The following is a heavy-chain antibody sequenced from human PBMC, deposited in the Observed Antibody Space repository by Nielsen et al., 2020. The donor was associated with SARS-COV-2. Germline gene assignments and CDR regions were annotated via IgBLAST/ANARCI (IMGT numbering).Heavy chain of an antibody. D-gene: IGHD3-10*01. V-gene: IGHV4-34*01. CDR3: ARMATVETYYYGSGSYLPRPRDAFDI. Sequence: RQAPGKGLEWIGEINHSGRTNYNPSLKSRVTISVDTSKNQFSLKLSSVTAADTAVYYCARMATVETYYYGSGSYLPRPRDAFDIWGQGTMVTVSS. CDR2: INHSGRT. J-gene: IGHJ3*02.